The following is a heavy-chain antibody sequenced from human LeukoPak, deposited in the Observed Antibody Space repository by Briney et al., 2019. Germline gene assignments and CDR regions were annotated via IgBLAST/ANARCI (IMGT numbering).Heavy chain of an antibody. D-gene: IGHD3-22*01. J-gene: IGHJ4*02. CDR1: GFTFSSYS. CDR3: ASRRSGYHPGY. CDR2: ISSSSSYI. V-gene: IGHV3-21*01. Sequence: PGGSLRLSCAASGFTFSSYSMNWVRQAPGKGLEWVSSISSSSSYIYYADSVKGRFTISRDNAKNSLYLQMNSLRAEDTAVYYCASRRSGYHPGYWGQGTLVTVSS.